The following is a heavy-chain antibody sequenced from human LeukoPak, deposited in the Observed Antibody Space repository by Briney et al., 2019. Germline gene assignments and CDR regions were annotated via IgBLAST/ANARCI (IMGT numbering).Heavy chain of an antibody. Sequence: ASVKVSCKASGYTFTSYDINWVRQATGQGLEWMGWMNPNSGNTGYAQKFQGRVTMTRDTSISTAYMELSSLRAEDTAVYYCAKDYGGPQEGAFDIWGQGTMVTVSS. CDR1: GYTFTSYD. V-gene: IGHV1-8*01. D-gene: IGHD4-17*01. J-gene: IGHJ3*02. CDR2: MNPNSGNT. CDR3: AKDYGGPQEGAFDI.